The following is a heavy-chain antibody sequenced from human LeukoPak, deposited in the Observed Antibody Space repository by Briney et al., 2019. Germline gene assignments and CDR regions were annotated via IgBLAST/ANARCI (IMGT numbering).Heavy chain of an antibody. D-gene: IGHD3-16*01. J-gene: IGHJ4*02. CDR1: GGSPTNYY. V-gene: IGHV4-4*09. CDR3: ARLNFRGGEALHFDS. Sequence: SETLSLTCSVSGGSPTNYYWGWIRQPPGKGLEFIGYIHSDGTTNYDSSLQSRVAISLDTSKIQFSLGLYSVTAADTALYFCARLNFRGGEALHFDSWGQGTLVTVSS. CDR2: IHSDGTT.